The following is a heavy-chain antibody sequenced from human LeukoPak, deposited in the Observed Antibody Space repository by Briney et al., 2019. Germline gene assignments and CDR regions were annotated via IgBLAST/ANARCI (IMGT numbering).Heavy chain of an antibody. CDR3: AKDTSIGKYCTSGVCSPFDY. V-gene: IGHV3-23*01. J-gene: IGHJ4*02. D-gene: IGHD2-8*01. CDR2: ISDSGDYT. CDR1: GFTFSSYA. Sequence: PGGSLRLSCAGSGFTFSSYAMSWVRQAPGKGLEWVSAISDSGDYTYYADSVKGRFTISRDNSKNTLYLHVNSLRAEDTAVYYCAKDTSIGKYCTSGVCSPFDYWAREPWSPSPQ.